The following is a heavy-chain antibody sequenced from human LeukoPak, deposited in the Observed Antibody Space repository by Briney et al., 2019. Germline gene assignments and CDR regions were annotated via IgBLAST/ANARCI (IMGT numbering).Heavy chain of an antibody. D-gene: IGHD1-26*01. Sequence: SETLSLTCGVSGGSISGTNWWSWVRQPPGQGLEWIGEISLAGQTNYNPSLNGRVTMSLDKSSNQLSLHLTSVTAADTATYFCSREGGPFCPFGYWGQGTLVIVSS. CDR2: ISLAGQT. V-gene: IGHV4/OR15-8*02. J-gene: IGHJ4*02. CDR3: SREGGPFCPFGY. CDR1: GGSISGTNW.